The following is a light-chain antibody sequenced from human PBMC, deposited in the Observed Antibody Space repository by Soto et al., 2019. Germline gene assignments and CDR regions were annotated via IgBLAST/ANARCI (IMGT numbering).Light chain of an antibody. V-gene: IGKV3-20*01. CDR3: QQYGSSPIT. J-gene: IGKJ5*01. Sequence: IVLTQCPGTVSLTTGQRAALSCRASQSVPSTYLAWYLQKPGQGPRLLIYGSSNRPTGIPDRFSGSGSGTDFTLNISRLEPEDFAVYYCQQYGSSPITCGQGTRLEIK. CDR2: GSS. CDR1: QSVPSTY.